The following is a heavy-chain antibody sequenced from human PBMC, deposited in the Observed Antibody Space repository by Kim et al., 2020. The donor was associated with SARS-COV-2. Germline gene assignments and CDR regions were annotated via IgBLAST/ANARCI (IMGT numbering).Heavy chain of an antibody. CDR1: GYNLTNSW. CDR2: IYPGDSDS. CDR3: AKTMVRGIVGWFDL. J-gene: IGHJ5*02. V-gene: IGHV5-51*01. Sequence: GESLKISCKGFGYNLTNSWIGWVRQVPGKGLEWMGIIYPGDSDSRYSPSFEGQVTFSVDTSINTAYLQWSSLKASDSATYYCAKTMVRGIVGWFDLWGQGTLVTVSS. D-gene: IGHD3-10*01.